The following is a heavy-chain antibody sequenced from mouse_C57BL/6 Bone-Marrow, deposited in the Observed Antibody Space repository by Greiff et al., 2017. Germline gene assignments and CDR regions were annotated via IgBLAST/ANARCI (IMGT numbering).Heavy chain of an antibody. V-gene: IGHV5-2*01. D-gene: IGHD2-3*01. CDR2: INSDGGSP. CDR1: EYEFPSHD. J-gene: IGHJ1*03. Sequence: EVMLVESGGGLVQPGESLKLSCESTEYEFPSHDMSWVRKTPEKRLELVAAINSDGGSPYYPDPMERRFIISRDNTKKTLYLQMSSLRSEDTALYYCAMSDGYYWYFDVWGTGTTVTVSS. CDR3: AMSDGYYWYFDV.